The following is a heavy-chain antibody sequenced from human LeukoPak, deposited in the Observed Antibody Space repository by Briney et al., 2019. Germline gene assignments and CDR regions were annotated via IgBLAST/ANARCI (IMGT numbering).Heavy chain of an antibody. CDR2: ISSDGSSK. V-gene: IGHV3-30*01. Sequence: GGSLRLSCAASGYAFSDYAMYWVRQAPGKGLEWVAVISSDGSSKYYADSVGGRFPISRDNSKNTLYLQMNSLRAEDTAVYYCARAGDYGDDNWGQGTLVTVSS. D-gene: IGHD4-17*01. CDR3: ARAGDYGDDN. CDR1: GYAFSDYA. J-gene: IGHJ4*02.